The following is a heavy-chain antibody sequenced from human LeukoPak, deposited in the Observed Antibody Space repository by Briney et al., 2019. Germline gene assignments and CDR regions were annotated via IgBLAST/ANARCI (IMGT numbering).Heavy chain of an antibody. CDR1: GFTFSSYD. J-gene: IGHJ3*02. V-gene: IGHV3-13*01. Sequence: GGSLTLSCAASGFTFSSYDMHWVRQATGKGLEWVSAIGTAGDTYSPGSVKGRFTISRENAKNSLYLQMSSLRAGETAVYYCARDVNNAFDIWGQGKMVTVSS. D-gene: IGHD2/OR15-2a*01. CDR2: IGTAGDT. CDR3: ARDVNNAFDI.